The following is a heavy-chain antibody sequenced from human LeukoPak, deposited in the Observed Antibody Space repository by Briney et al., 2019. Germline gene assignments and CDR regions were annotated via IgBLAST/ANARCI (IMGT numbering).Heavy chain of an antibody. CDR1: GGSISGYY. Sequence: SETLSLTCTVSGGSISGYYWSWIRQPPGKGLEWIGEINHSGSTNYNPSLKSRVTISVDTSKNQFSLKLSSVTAADTAVYYCARGSRTGSYGGNSLDYWGQGTLVTVSS. J-gene: IGHJ4*02. CDR2: INHSGST. CDR3: ARGSRTGSYGGNSLDY. V-gene: IGHV4-34*01. D-gene: IGHD4-23*01.